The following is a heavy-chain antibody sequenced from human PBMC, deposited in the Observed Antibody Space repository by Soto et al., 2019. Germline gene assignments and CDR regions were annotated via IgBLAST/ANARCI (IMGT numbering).Heavy chain of an antibody. V-gene: IGHV4-31*03. CDR2: IYYSGST. J-gene: IGHJ6*02. CDR3: ARDLDSSSLYYYYGMDV. D-gene: IGHD6-6*01. CDR1: GGSISSGGYY. Sequence: TLSLTCTVSGGSISSGGYYWSWIRQHPGKGLEWIGYIYYSGSTYYNPSLKSRVTISEDTSKNQFSLKLSSVTAADTAVYYCARDLDSSSLYYYYGMDVWGQGTTVTVSS.